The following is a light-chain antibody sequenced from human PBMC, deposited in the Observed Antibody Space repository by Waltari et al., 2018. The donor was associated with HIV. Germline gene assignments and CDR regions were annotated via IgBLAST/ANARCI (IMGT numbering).Light chain of an antibody. CDR3: QQYYSIPNT. V-gene: IGKV1-NL1*01. J-gene: IGKJ2*01. Sequence: DMTKSPSSLSASVGERGTITCRASQPISNSLAWYQQTPGKAPKPLVYGTSRLESGVPSRFSGSGSGTDYTLTISSLQPEDFASYYCQQYYSIPNTFGQGTKLEIK. CDR2: GTS. CDR1: QPISNS.